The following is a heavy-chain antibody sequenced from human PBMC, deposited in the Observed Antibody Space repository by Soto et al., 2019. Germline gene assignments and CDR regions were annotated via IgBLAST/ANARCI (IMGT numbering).Heavy chain of an antibody. CDR2: IYPSDSDT. CDR3: AIYDSSGYTNAY. CDR1: GNTFTNSW. V-gene: IGHV5-51*01. D-gene: IGHD3-22*01. Sequence: EVQLVQSGAEVKKPGESLKISCQASGNTFTNSWVGWVRQMSGKGLEWMGVIYPSDSDTRYSPSFQGQVTISADKSIRTAYLQWSSLKASETAMYYCAIYDSSGYTNAYWGQGTLVTVSS. J-gene: IGHJ4*02.